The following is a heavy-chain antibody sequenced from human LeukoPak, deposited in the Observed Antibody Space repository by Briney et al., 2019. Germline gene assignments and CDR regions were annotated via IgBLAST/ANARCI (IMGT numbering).Heavy chain of an antibody. D-gene: IGHD6-19*01. CDR1: GGSISSGSYY. CDR2: IYYTGST. J-gene: IGHJ4*02. Sequence: SQTLSLTCTVSGGSISSGSYYWSWIRQPPGKGLEWIGYIYYTGSTKYNPSLKYNPSLKSRVTISVDTSKNQFSLKLSSVTAADTAVYYCASLGYSSGFDYWGQGTLVTVSS. CDR3: ASLGYSSGFDY. V-gene: IGHV4-61*01.